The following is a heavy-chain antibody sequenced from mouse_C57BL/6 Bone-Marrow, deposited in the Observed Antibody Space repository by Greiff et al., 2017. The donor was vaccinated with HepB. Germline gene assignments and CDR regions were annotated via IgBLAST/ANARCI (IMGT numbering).Heavy chain of an antibody. V-gene: IGHV1-81*01. Sequence: VNLVESGAELARPGASVKLSCKASGYTFTSYGISWVKQRTGQGLEWIGEIYPRSGNTYYNEKFKGKATLTADKSSSTAYMELRSLTSEDSAVYFCARGAFGGYYLDYWGQGTTLTVSS. CDR2: IYPRSGNT. J-gene: IGHJ2*01. CDR3: ARGAFGGYYLDY. CDR1: GYTFTSYG.